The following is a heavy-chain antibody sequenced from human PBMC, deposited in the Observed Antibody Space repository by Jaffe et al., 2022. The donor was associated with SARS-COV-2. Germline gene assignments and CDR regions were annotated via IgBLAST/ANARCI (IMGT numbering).Heavy chain of an antibody. J-gene: IGHJ4*02. CDR2: IWYDGSNK. V-gene: IGHV3-33*01. D-gene: IGHD6-13*01. CDR1: GFTFSSYG. CDR3: ARTPEGQGIAAAAVDY. Sequence: QVQLVESGGGVVQPGRSLRLSCAASGFTFSSYGMHWVRQAPGKGLEWVAVIWYDGSNKYYADSVKGRFTISRDNSKNTLYLQMNSLRAEDTAVYYCARTPEGQGIAAAAVDYWGQGTLVTVSS.